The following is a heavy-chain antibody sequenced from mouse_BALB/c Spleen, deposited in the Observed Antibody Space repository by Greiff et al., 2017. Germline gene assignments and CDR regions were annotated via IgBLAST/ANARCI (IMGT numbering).Heavy chain of an antibody. CDR3: ARVQYGNYVAY. CDR1: GFTFSDYY. V-gene: IGHV5-4*02. CDR2: ISDGGSYT. D-gene: IGHD2-10*02. Sequence: EVKLMESGGGLVKPGGSLKLSCAASGFTFSDYYMYWVRQTPEKRLEWVATISDGGSYTYYPDSVKGRFTISRDNAKNNLYLQMSSLKSEDTAMYYCARVQYGNYVAYWGQGTLVTVSA. J-gene: IGHJ3*01.